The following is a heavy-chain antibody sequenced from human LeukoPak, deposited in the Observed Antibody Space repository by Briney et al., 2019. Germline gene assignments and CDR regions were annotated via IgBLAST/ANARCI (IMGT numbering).Heavy chain of an antibody. CDR1: GYTFTNYY. Sequence: ASVKVSCKASGYTFTNYYTHWVRQAPGQGLEWMGRINPNNGGTDYAQKFQGSVTMTRDTSITTVYMELSRLRSDDTAVYYCARVGDGLNDGFDIWGQGTMVTVSS. CDR3: ARVGDGLNDGFDI. CDR2: INPNNGGT. V-gene: IGHV1-2*06. J-gene: IGHJ3*02. D-gene: IGHD5-24*01.